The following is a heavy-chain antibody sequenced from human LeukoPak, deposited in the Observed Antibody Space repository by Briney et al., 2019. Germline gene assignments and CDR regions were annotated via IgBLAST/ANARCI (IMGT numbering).Heavy chain of an antibody. Sequence: SETLSLTCTVSGGSISSGGYYWSWIRQPPGKGLEWIGEIYHSGSTNYNPSLKSRVTISVDKYKNQFSLKLSSVTAADTAVYYCAREGSSGWYLVDIWGQGTMVTVSS. V-gene: IGHV4-39*07. CDR1: GGSISSGGYY. J-gene: IGHJ3*02. D-gene: IGHD6-19*01. CDR3: AREGSSGWYLVDI. CDR2: IYHSGST.